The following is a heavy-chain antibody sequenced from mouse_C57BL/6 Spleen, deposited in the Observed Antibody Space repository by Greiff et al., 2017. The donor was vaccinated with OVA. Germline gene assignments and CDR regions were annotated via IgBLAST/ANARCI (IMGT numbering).Heavy chain of an antibody. Sequence: EVQLQQSGAELVRPGASVKLSCTASGFNIKDDYMHWVKQRPEQGLEWIGWIDPENGDTEYASKFQGKATITAATSSNTAYLQLRSLPSEDTAVYYCTTGYGSSYDYWGQGTTLTVSS. J-gene: IGHJ2*01. D-gene: IGHD1-1*01. V-gene: IGHV14-4*01. CDR3: TTGYGSSYDY. CDR2: IDPENGDT. CDR1: GFNIKDDY.